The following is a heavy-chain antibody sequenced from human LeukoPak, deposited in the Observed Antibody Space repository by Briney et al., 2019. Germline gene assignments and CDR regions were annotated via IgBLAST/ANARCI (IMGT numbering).Heavy chain of an antibody. Sequence: SETLSLTCTVSGGSISSYYWSWIRQPPGKGLEWIGYIHYDGNTNYNPSLKSRVTISEDTSKNQFSLKLTSVTAADTAVYYCARACGSSWYFWFDPWGQRTLVTVSS. CDR1: GGSISSYY. CDR3: ARACGSSWYFWFDP. J-gene: IGHJ5*02. CDR2: IHYDGNT. D-gene: IGHD6-13*01. V-gene: IGHV4-59*01.